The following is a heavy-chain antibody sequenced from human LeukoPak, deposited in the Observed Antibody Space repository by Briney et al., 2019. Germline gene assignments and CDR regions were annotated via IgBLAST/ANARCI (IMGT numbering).Heavy chain of an antibody. CDR1: GGSISSSNW. V-gene: IGHV4-4*02. CDR3: ARGIAVAGRYFDL. Sequence: SETLSLTCAVSGGSISSSNWWSWVRQPPGKGLEWIGEIYHSGSTNYNPSLKSRVTISVGKSKNQFSLKLSSVTAADTAVYYCARGIAVAGRYFDLWGRGTLVTVSS. CDR2: IYHSGST. D-gene: IGHD6-19*01. J-gene: IGHJ2*01.